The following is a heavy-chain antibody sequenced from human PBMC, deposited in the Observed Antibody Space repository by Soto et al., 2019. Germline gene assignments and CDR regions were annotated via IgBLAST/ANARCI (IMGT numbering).Heavy chain of an antibody. V-gene: IGHV1-58*01. D-gene: IGHD2-15*01. Sequence: QMQVVQSGPEVKKPGTSVTVSCKTSGIIFSNSAVQWVRQARGQRLEWLGYIIIAGGGTKYSQNLQGKITITRDMPTNTSYMQLTSLRSEDTAIYYCAAELSIGGRCCSFDIWGQGTMITVSS. CDR2: IIIAGGGT. J-gene: IGHJ3*02. CDR3: AAELSIGGRCCSFDI. CDR1: GIIFSNSA.